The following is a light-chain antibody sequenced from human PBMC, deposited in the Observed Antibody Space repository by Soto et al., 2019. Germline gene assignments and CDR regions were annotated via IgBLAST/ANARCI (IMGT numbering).Light chain of an antibody. V-gene: IGLV2-14*01. CDR2: DVS. CDR3: SLYTSSSTLYV. CDR1: SSDVGGYNY. Sequence: QSALTQPASVSGSPGQSITISCTGTSSDVGGYNYVSWYHQHPGKAPKLMIFDVSNRPSGVSNRFSGSKSGNTASLTISGLQAEYEADYYCSLYTSSSTLYVFGTGTKLTVL. J-gene: IGLJ1*01.